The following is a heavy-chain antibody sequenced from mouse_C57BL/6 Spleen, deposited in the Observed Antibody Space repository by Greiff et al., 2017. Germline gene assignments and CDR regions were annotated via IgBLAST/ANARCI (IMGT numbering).Heavy chain of an antibody. CDR2: IYPGDGDT. CDR3: AREDAYFDY. Sequence: QVQLQQSGPELVKPGASVKISCKASGYAFSSSWMNWVKQRPGKGLEWIGRIYPGDGDTNYNGKFKGKATLTADKSSSTAYMQLSSLTSEDSAVYFCAREDAYFDYWGQGTTLTVSS. J-gene: IGHJ2*01. V-gene: IGHV1-82*01. CDR1: GYAFSSSW.